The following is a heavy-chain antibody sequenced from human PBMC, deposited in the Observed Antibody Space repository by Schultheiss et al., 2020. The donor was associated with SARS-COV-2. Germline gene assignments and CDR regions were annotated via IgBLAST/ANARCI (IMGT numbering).Heavy chain of an antibody. Sequence: SETLSLTCTVSGGSVNIGSYSWSWIRQPPGKGLEWIGYIYYTGSTNYNPSLKSRVTMSIHTSKNQFSLKLSSVTAADTAVYYCARGWGYCTNGVCYTFHYYGMDVWGQGTTVTVSS. CDR1: GGSVNIGSYS. V-gene: IGHV4-61*01. CDR3: ARGWGYCTNGVCYTFHYYGMDV. D-gene: IGHD2-8*01. J-gene: IGHJ6*02. CDR2: IYYTGST.